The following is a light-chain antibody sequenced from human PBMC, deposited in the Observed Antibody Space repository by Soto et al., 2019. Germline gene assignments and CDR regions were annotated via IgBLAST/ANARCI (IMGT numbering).Light chain of an antibody. V-gene: IGKV3-11*01. Sequence: EVELTQSPATLSLSPGERATLSCRASQSVNTYLAWYQQKPGQAPRLLIYDASNRATGIPARFSGSGSATDFTLTISSLEPEDFAVYYCQQYNTWHFGPGTTVDFK. CDR2: DAS. J-gene: IGKJ3*01. CDR3: QQYNTWH. CDR1: QSVNTY.